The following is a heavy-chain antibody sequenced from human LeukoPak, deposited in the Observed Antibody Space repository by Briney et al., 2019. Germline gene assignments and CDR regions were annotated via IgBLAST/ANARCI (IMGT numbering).Heavy chain of an antibody. CDR2: IYYTGST. CDR1: GGSISSGGYY. J-gene: IGHJ1*01. CDR3: ARAGDYDSSGYYYVQH. D-gene: IGHD3-22*01. V-gene: IGHV4-31*03. Sequence: SETLSLTCTVSGGSISSGGYYWSWIRQHPGKGLEWIGYIYYTGSTYYNPSLKSRITISVDTSKNQFSLKLSSVTAADTAVYYCARAGDYDSSGYYYVQHWGQGTLVTVSS.